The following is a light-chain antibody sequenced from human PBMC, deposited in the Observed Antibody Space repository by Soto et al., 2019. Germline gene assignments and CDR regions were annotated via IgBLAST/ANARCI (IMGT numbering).Light chain of an antibody. V-gene: IGKV4-1*01. CDR3: QQYYSTPLT. CDR2: WAS. J-gene: IGKJ1*01. Sequence: DIVMTQSPDSLASSLGERATINCKSSQSVLYSSNNKNYLAWYQQKPGQPPKLLIYWASTRESGVPDRFSGSGAGTDFTLTNSSLQAEDVAVYYCQQYYSTPLTFGQGTKVEIK. CDR1: QSVLYSSNNKNY.